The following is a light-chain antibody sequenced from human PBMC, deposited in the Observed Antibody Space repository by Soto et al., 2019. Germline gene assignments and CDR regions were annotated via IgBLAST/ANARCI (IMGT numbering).Light chain of an antibody. CDR2: LGS. J-gene: IGKJ5*01. CDR3: MQALQTLPIT. Sequence: DIVMTQSPLSLPVTPGEPASISCRSSQSLLHSNGYNYLDWYLKKPGKSTQLLIYLGSNRASGVPDRFSGSGSGTDFTLKISRVEAEDVGVYYCMQALQTLPITFGQGTRLEIK. CDR1: QSLLHSNGYNY. V-gene: IGKV2-28*01.